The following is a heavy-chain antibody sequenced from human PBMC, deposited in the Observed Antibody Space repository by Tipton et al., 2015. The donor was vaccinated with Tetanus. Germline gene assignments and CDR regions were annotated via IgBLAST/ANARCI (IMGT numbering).Heavy chain of an antibody. D-gene: IGHD1-7*01. CDR3: ARGVTGTTAWFDP. Sequence: QLVQSGAEVKRPGASVKVSCKASGYTFTRYGLTWVRQAPGQGPEWMGWISGYNGNTNYAPKFQGRVTMTTDTTTNTAYMELRSLRSDDTAVYYCARGVTGTTAWFDPWGQGTLVTVSS. V-gene: IGHV1-18*01. J-gene: IGHJ5*02. CDR2: ISGYNGNT. CDR1: GYTFTRYG.